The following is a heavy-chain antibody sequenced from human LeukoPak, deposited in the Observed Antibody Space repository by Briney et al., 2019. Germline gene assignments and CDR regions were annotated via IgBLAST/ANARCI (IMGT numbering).Heavy chain of an antibody. Sequence: AGGSLRLSCAASGFPFSGYWMHWVRQAPGKGLVWVSRIDDGAGTTYADSVKGRFTISRDNAKNTLYLQMNSLRVEDTAVYYCARSAGGYDAWGQGTLVTVSS. V-gene: IGHV3-74*01. CDR2: IDDGAGT. CDR3: ARSAGGYDA. D-gene: IGHD5-12*01. CDR1: GFPFSGYW. J-gene: IGHJ5*02.